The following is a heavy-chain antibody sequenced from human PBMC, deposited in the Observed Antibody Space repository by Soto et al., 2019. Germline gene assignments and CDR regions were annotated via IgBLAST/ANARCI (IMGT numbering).Heavy chain of an antibody. CDR3: ARWAGSSSSGYYSGKDV. D-gene: IGHD6-6*01. Sequence: PGESLKTSCKASGYSFTNYWLGRVRQMSGKGPDWIVIIYPGDSDTRYSPPFQGQVTLSADKSTSPAYLQWSSLKASDTAMYYCARWAGSSSSGYYSGKDVWGQGTMVTISS. CDR2: IYPGDSDT. V-gene: IGHV5-51*01. CDR1: GYSFTNYW. J-gene: IGHJ6*02.